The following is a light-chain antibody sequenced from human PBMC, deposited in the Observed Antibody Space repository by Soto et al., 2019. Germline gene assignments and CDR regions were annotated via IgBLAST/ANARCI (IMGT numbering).Light chain of an antibody. V-gene: IGKV3-20*01. CDR1: QSVSSSY. CDR2: GAS. J-gene: IGKJ2*01. Sequence: DIVLTQSPGTLSLSPGERATLSCRASQSVSSSYLSWYQQKPGQDPRPLIYGASSRATGISDRLSGSGSGTDFTLTISRLEPEDFAVYYWQQYGSSPYTFGQGTKLEIK. CDR3: QQYGSSPYT.